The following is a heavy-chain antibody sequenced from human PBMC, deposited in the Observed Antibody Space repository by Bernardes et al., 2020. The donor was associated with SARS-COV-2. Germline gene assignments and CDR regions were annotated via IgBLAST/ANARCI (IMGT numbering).Heavy chain of an antibody. CDR1: GFIVRNKY. D-gene: IGHD3-3*01. CDR3: ARGEAVTILGVPIRGRWYFDL. Sequence: EGALFLSCAASGFIVRNKYMTWVRQAPGTGLAWVSVIYSDGTTFYTDSVKGRFTISRDNSKNTLYLQMNSLRVEDAAVYYCARGEAVTILGVPIRGRWYFDLWGRGTQVSVSS. V-gene: IGHV3-66*02. CDR2: IYSDGTT. J-gene: IGHJ2*01.